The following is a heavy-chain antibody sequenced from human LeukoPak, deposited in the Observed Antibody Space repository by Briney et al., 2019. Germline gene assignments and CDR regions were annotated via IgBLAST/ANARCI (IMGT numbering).Heavy chain of an antibody. CDR3: AKVKGMVRATGYYGMDV. Sequence: PGGSLRLSCAASGFTFSSYAMSWVRQAPGKGLEWVSAISGSGGSTYYADSVKGRFTISRDNSKNTLYLQMNSLRAEDTAVYYCAKVKGMVRATGYYGMDVWGQGTTVTVSS. D-gene: IGHD3-10*01. CDR2: ISGSGGST. CDR1: GFTFSSYA. V-gene: IGHV3-23*01. J-gene: IGHJ6*02.